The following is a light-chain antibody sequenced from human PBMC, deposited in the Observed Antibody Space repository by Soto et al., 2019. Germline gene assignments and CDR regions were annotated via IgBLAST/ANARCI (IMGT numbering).Light chain of an antibody. CDR1: XXISXW. J-gene: IGKJ1*01. CDR3: QQYNSYWT. V-gene: IGKV1-5*01. Sequence: DIQXTXSPXTXSASXGXXVXXTCXAXXXISXWLAWYQQKPGKAPKLLIYDASSLESGVPSRFSGSGSGTEFTLTISSLQPDDFATYYCQQYNSYWTFGQGTKVEIK. CDR2: DAS.